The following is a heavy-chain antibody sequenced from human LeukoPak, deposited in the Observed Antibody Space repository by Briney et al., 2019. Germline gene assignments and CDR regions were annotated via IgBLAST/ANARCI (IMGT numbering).Heavy chain of an antibody. Sequence: PQTLSLTCTVSGGSISSGGYYWSWICQHPGKGLEWIGYIYYSGSTYYNPSLKSRVTISVDTSKNQFSLKLSSVTAADTAVYYCAGRLFTIFGVVNDYWGQGTLVTVSS. J-gene: IGHJ4*02. D-gene: IGHD3-3*01. CDR3: AGRLFTIFGVVNDY. V-gene: IGHV4-31*03. CDR1: GGSISSGGYY. CDR2: IYYSGST.